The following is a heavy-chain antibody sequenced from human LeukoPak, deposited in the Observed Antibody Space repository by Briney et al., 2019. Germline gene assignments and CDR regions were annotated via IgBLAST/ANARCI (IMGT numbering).Heavy chain of an antibody. D-gene: IGHD2-15*01. CDR2: ISAQYGNT. Sequence: ASVKVSCKASGYIFTRYGISWVRQAPAQGLEWMGWISAQYGNTNYAQKFQGRLTMTTDTSTNTAYMELRSVRPDDTAVYYCARDFLRGHCSGLSCFLLDYWGQGSLVTVSS. J-gene: IGHJ4*02. V-gene: IGHV1-18*01. CDR3: ARDFLRGHCSGLSCFLLDY. CDR1: GYIFTRYG.